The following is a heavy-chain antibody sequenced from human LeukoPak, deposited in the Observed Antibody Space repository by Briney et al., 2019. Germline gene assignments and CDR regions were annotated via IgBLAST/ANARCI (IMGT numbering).Heavy chain of an antibody. CDR2: IYHSGST. CDR3: ARDYDFWSERGYYFDY. J-gene: IGHJ4*02. D-gene: IGHD3-3*01. CDR1: GGSISSRSYY. Sequence: SETLSLTCTVSGGSISSRSYYWGWIRQPPGKGLEWIGSIYHSGSTYYNPSLKSRVTISVDTSKNQFSLKLSSVTAADTAVYYCARDYDFWSERGYYFDYWGQGTLVTVSS. V-gene: IGHV4-39*07.